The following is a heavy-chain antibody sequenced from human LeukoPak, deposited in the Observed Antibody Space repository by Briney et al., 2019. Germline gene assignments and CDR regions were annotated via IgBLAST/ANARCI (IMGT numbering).Heavy chain of an antibody. D-gene: IGHD3-22*01. CDR2: IYYSGST. Sequence: SETLSLTCAVYGGSFSGYYWSWIRQPPGKGLEWIGRIYYSGSTYYNPSLKSRVTISVDTSKNQFSLKLSSVTAADTAVYYCARRYYYDSSGYYSHWGQGTLVTVSS. V-gene: IGHV4-34*01. CDR1: GGSFSGYY. J-gene: IGHJ4*02. CDR3: ARRYYYDSSGYYSH.